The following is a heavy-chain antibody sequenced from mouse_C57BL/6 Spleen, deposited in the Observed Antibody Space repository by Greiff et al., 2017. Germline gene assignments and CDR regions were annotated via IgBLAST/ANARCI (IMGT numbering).Heavy chain of an antibody. CDR3: ARGEDYYGSSSFAY. CDR1: GYAFSSYW. CDR2: IYPGDGDT. D-gene: IGHD1-1*01. V-gene: IGHV1-80*01. Sequence: QVQLQQSGAELVKPGASVKISCKASGYAFSSYWMNWVKQRPGKGLEWIGQIYPGDGDTNYNGKFKGKATLTADTSSSTAYMQLSSLTSEDSAVYFCARGEDYYGSSSFAYWGQGTLVTVSA. J-gene: IGHJ3*01.